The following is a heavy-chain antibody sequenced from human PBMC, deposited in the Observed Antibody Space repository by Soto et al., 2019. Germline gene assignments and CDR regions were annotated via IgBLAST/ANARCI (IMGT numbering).Heavy chain of an antibody. J-gene: IGHJ3*02. CDR3: ASVFGRRGTDAFDI. Sequence: ASVKVSCMSSGYTFPSYYMHWVRQAPGQGLEWMGIINPSGGSTSYAQKFQGSVTMTRDTSTSTVHMELSSLRSEDTAVYYCASVFGRRGTDAFDIWGQGTMVTVSS. CDR1: GYTFPSYY. V-gene: IGHV1-46*03. CDR2: INPSGGST. D-gene: IGHD3-16*01.